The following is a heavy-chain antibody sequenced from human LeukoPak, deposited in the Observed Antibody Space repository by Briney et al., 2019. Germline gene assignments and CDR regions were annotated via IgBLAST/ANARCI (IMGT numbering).Heavy chain of an antibody. J-gene: IGHJ3*02. CDR1: GYTFTSYY. V-gene: IGHV1-46*01. Sequence: ASVKVSCKASGYTFTSYYMHWVRQAPGQGLEWMGIINPSGGSTSYAQKFQGRVTMTRDTSISTAYMELSRLRSDDTAVYYCARGIVVVINAFDIWGQGTMVTVSS. D-gene: IGHD3-22*01. CDR2: INPSGGST. CDR3: ARGIVVVINAFDI.